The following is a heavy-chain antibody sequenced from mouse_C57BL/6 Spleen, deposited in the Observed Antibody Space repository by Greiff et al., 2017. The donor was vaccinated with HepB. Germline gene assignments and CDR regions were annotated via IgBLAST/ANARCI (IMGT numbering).Heavy chain of an antibody. CDR2: ISSGSSTI. V-gene: IGHV5-17*01. CDR1: GFTFSDYG. Sequence: EVKLMESGGGLVKPGGSLKLSCAASGFTFSDYGMHWVRQAPEKGLEWVAYISSGSSTIYYADTVKGRCTISRNNAQNTLFLQMTSLRSEDTALYYCARLLHYYFDYWGQGTTLTVSS. J-gene: IGHJ2*01. CDR3: ARLLHYYFDY.